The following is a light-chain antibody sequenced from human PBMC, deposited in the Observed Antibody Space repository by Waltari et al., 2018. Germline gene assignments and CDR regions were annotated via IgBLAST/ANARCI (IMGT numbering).Light chain of an antibody. CDR2: KAN. CDR3: ALDMGSGIWV. Sequence: QTVVTQEPSLSVSPGGTVTLTCALSSGSLSTTSYATWYQQTPGQAPPTLLYKANARSSGVPDRFSGSILGNTAALTITGAQADDESDYYCALDMGSGIWVFGGGTRLTVL. J-gene: IGLJ3*02. CDR1: SGSLSTTSY. V-gene: IGLV8-61*01.